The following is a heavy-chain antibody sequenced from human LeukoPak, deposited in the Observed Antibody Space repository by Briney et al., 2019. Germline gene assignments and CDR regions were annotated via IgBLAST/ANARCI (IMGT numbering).Heavy chain of an antibody. D-gene: IGHD3-9*01. CDR3: AKTHDILTSTTPFFDY. CDR2: IRYDGSNK. V-gene: IGHV3-30*02. Sequence: HPGGSLRLSCAASGFTFSSYGMHWVRQAPGKGLEWVAFIRYDGSNKYYADSVKGRFTISRDNSKNTLYLQMNSLRAEDTAVYYCAKTHDILTSTTPFFDYWGQGTLVTVSS. J-gene: IGHJ4*02. CDR1: GFTFSSYG.